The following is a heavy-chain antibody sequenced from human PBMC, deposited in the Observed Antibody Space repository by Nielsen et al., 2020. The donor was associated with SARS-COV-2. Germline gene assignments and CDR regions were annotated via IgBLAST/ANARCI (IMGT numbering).Heavy chain of an antibody. D-gene: IGHD3-22*01. V-gene: IGHV3-30-3*01. Sequence: SCAASGFTFSSYAMHWVRQAPGKGLEWVAVISYDGSNKYYADSVKGRFTISRDNSKNTLYLQMNSLRAEDTAVYYCARPMTNYYYYGMDVWGQGTTVTVSS. CDR3: ARPMTNYYYYGMDV. CDR2: ISYDGSNK. J-gene: IGHJ6*02. CDR1: GFTFSSYA.